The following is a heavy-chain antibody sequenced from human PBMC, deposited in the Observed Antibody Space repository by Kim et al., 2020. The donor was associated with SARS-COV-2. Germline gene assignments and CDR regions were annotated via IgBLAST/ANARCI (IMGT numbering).Heavy chain of an antibody. J-gene: IGHJ4*02. V-gene: IGHV3-30*02. Sequence: ADSVKGRFTISRDNSKNTLYLQMNSLRAEDTAVYYCAKGEPYGDYGFDYWGQGTLVTVSS. CDR3: AKGEPYGDYGFDY. D-gene: IGHD4-17*01.